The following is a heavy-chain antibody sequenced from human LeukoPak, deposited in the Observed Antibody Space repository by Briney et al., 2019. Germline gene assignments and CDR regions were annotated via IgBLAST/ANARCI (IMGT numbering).Heavy chain of an antibody. J-gene: IGHJ3*02. CDR3: ARDRGYSYGLIAFDI. Sequence: SVKVSCKASGGTFSSYAISWVRQAPGQGPEWMGRIIPIFGIANYAQRFQGRVTITADKSTSTAYMELSSLRSEDTAVYYCARDRGYSYGLIAFDIWGQGTMVTVSS. D-gene: IGHD5-18*01. CDR1: GGTFSSYA. V-gene: IGHV1-69*04. CDR2: IIPIFGIA.